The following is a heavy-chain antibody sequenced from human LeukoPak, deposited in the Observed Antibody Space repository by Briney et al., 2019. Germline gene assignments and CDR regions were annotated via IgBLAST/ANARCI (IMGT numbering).Heavy chain of an antibody. CDR1: GYTFSNFG. CDR3: ARDGTSTDDY. CDR2: ISGNNDNP. D-gene: IGHD2-2*01. V-gene: IGHV1-18*01. Sequence: ASVKVSCKASGYTFSNFGISWVRQAPGQGLEWMGWISGNNDNPNYGQKFQGRFTVTTDSSTSTAYMELRDLRSDDTAVYYCARDGTSTDDYWGQGTLVTVSS. J-gene: IGHJ4*02.